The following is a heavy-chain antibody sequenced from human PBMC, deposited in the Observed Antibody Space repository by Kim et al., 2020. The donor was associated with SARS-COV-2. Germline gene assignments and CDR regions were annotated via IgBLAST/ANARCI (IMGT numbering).Heavy chain of an antibody. D-gene: IGHD2-15*01. V-gene: IGHV3-43*01. Sequence: YADAVKGRFTTSRDKSKSSLYLQINSLRTEDTALYYCANKGVGQYYGMDVWGQGTKVTVSS. J-gene: IGHJ6*02. CDR3: ANKGVGQYYGMDV.